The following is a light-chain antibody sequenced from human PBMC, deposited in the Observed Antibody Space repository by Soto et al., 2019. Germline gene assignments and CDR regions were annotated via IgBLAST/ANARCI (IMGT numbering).Light chain of an antibody. CDR3: SSFTGTTTLDV. CDR1: SSDVGAYKY. J-gene: IGLJ1*01. Sequence: QSALTQPASVSGSTGQSITISCTGTSSDVGAYKYVSWYQQHPGKAPKLIIYGVSNRPSGVSNRFSGSKSGNTAFLTISGLQPEDEADYYCSSFTGTTTLDVFGTGTRSPS. V-gene: IGLV2-14*03. CDR2: GVS.